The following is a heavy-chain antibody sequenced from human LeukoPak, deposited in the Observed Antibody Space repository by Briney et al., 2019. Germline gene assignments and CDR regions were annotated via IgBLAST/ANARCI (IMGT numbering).Heavy chain of an antibody. V-gene: IGHV3-48*01. CDR1: GFTFSSYS. J-gene: IGHJ6*03. CDR2: ISSSSSTI. D-gene: IGHD1-26*01. Sequence: GGSLRLSCAASGFTFSSYSMNWVRQAPGKGLEWVSYISSSSSTIYNADSVKGRFTISRDNAKNSLYLQMYSLRAEDTAVYYCARTLYSGNSYYMDVWGKGTTVTDSS. CDR3: ARTLYSGNSYYMDV.